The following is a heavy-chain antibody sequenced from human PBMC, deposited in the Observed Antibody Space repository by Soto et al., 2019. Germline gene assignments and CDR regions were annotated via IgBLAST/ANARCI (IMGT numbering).Heavy chain of an antibody. CDR1: GFTFSNAW. J-gene: IGHJ4*02. V-gene: IGHV3-15*07. CDR3: TTDLDVIFGVVAVFDY. Sequence: EVQLVESGGGLVKPGGSLRLSCAASGFTFSNAWMNWVRQAPGKGLEWVGRIKSKTDGGTTDYAAPVKGRFTISRDDSNNTLYLQMNSLKTEDTAVYYCTTDLDVIFGVVAVFDYWGQGTLVTVSS. D-gene: IGHD3-3*01. CDR2: IKSKTDGGTT.